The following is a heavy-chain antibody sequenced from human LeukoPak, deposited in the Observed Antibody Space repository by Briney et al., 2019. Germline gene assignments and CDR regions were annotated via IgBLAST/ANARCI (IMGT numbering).Heavy chain of an antibody. J-gene: IGHJ5*02. CDR3: ARAPYYGGRTPPNWFDP. V-gene: IGHV4-4*02. Sequence: GSLRLSCAGSGFTFSSYAMSWVRQPPGKGLEWIGEIYHSGSTNYNPSLKSRVTISVDKSKNQFSLKLSSVTAADTAVYYCARAPYYGGRTPPNWFDPWGQGTLVTVSS. CDR2: IYHSGST. D-gene: IGHD4-23*01. CDR1: GFTFSSYAM.